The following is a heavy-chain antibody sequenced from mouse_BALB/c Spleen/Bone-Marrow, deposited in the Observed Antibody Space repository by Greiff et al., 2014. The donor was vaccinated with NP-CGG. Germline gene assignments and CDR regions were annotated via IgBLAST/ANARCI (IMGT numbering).Heavy chain of an antibody. J-gene: IGHJ3*01. CDR1: GFNIKDTY. CDR2: IDPANGNT. CDR3: ASYYYGSSSFAY. Sequence: EVQLQQSGAELVKPGASVKLSCTASGFNIKDTYMHWVKQRPEQGLEWIGRIDPANGNTKYDQKFKGKATITADTSSNTAYLQLNSLTSEDNAVYYCASYYYGSSSFAYWGQGTMVTVSA. D-gene: IGHD1-1*01. V-gene: IGHV14-3*02.